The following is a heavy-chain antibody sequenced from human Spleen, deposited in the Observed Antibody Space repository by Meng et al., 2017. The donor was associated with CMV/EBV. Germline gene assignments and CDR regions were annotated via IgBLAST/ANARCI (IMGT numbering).Heavy chain of an antibody. J-gene: IGHJ4*02. CDR2: SNHRGSK. V-gene: IGHV4-34*01. D-gene: IGHD6-13*01. CDR3: ARRGPSYTSGSSSSGHIDS. CDR1: SGYF. Sequence: SGYFGTWIRQTPGKGLECIGESNHRGSKNYNPAVESRVSISVDTAKNQFSLKMSSVTAADTAVYYCARRGPSYTSGSSSSGHIDSWGQGTLVTVSS.